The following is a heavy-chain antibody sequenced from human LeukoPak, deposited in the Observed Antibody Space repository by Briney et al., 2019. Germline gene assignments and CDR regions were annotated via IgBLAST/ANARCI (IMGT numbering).Heavy chain of an antibody. CDR2: MNPNSGNT. Sequence: ASVKVSCKASGYTFTSYDINWVRQATGQGLEWMEWMNPNSGNTGYAQKFQGRVTMTRNTSISTAYMELSSLRSEDTAVYYCARGEGFGELPDMDVWGKGTTVTVSS. CDR1: GYTFTSYD. D-gene: IGHD3-10*01. V-gene: IGHV1-8*01. CDR3: ARGEGFGELPDMDV. J-gene: IGHJ6*03.